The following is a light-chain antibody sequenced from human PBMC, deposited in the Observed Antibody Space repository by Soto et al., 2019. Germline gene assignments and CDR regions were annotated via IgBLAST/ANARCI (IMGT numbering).Light chain of an antibody. V-gene: IGKV3-11*01. J-gene: IGKJ5*01. CDR1: QSVSSY. CDR3: QQRSNWPPSIT. Sequence: EIVLTQSPATLSLSPGERATLSCRASQSVSSYLAWYQQKPGQAPRLLIYDASNRATGIPARFSGSGSGKDFTLTISSLEPEDFAVYSCQQRSNWPPSITFGQGTRLEIK. CDR2: DAS.